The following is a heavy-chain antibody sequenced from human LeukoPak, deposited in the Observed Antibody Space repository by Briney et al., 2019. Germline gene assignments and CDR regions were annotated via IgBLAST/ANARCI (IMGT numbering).Heavy chain of an antibody. V-gene: IGHV3-23*01. CDR3: AKDNFRCLVGASGAFDI. CDR2: ISGSGGST. CDR1: GFTFSSYA. J-gene: IGHJ3*02. Sequence: GGSLRLSCAASGFTFSSYAMSWVRQAPGKGLEWVSAISGSGGSTYYADSVKGRFTISRDNSKNTLYLQMNSLRAEDTAVYYCAKDNFRCLVGASGAFDIWGQGTMVTVSS. D-gene: IGHD1-26*01.